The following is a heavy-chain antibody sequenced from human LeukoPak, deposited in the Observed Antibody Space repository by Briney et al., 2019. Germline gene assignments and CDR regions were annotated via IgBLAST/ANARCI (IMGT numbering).Heavy chain of an antibody. J-gene: IGHJ5*02. Sequence: PSETLSLTCTVSSGSINSSNYYWGWIRQPPGKGLEWIGSIYYSGTTYYNPSLKSRVTISVDTSKNQFSLKLSSVTAADTAVYYCARHVCGSSSCYSPPYNWFDPCGQGTLVTVSS. CDR3: ARHVCGSSSCYSPPYNWFDP. CDR1: SGSINSSNYY. V-gene: IGHV4-39*01. D-gene: IGHD2-2*01. CDR2: IYYSGTT.